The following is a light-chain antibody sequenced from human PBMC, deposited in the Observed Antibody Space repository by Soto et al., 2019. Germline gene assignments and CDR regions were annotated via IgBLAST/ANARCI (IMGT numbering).Light chain of an antibody. Sequence: QSALTQPPSVSGSPGQSITISCTGTSSDVGGYNYLSWYQQHTGKAPKLMIYEVSNRPSGVSNRLSGSKSGNTASLTISGLQAEDEADYYCSSFTSSSTLVFGGGTKLTVL. V-gene: IGLV2-14*01. CDR2: EVS. CDR3: SSFTSSSTLV. CDR1: SSDVGGYNY. J-gene: IGLJ2*01.